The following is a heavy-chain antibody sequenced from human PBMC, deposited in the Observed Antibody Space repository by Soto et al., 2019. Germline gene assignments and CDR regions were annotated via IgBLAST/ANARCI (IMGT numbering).Heavy chain of an antibody. V-gene: IGHV1-69*01. Sequence: QVQLVQSGAEVKKPGSSVKVSCKASGGTFSSYAISWVRQAPGQGLEWMGGIIPIFGTANYAQKFQGRVTITADESTSTAYMELSSLRSEDTAVYYCAIEHIVVVTAMRYYYYGMDVWGQGTTVTVSS. D-gene: IGHD2-21*02. J-gene: IGHJ6*02. CDR1: GGTFSSYA. CDR2: IIPIFGTA. CDR3: AIEHIVVVTAMRYYYYGMDV.